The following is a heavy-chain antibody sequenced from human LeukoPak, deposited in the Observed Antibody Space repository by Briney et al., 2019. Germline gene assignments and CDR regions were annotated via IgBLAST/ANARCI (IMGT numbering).Heavy chain of an antibody. CDR3: ARIGGSGTYWDY. Sequence: PGGSLRLSCAASGFTFSSYWMSWVRQAPGKGLEWVANIKYHGSDEHYVDSVRGRFTISRDNAKNSLFLQMNSLRAEDTAVYYCARIGGSGTYWDYWGQGTLVTVSS. V-gene: IGHV3-7*01. D-gene: IGHD3-10*01. J-gene: IGHJ4*02. CDR1: GFTFSSYW. CDR2: IKYHGSDE.